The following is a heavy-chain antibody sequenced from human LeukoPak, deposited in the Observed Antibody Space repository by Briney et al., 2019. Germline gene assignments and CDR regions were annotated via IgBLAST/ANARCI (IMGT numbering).Heavy chain of an antibody. CDR2: FDPKDGET. V-gene: IGHV1-24*01. CDR3: ATYPLKITMIVVVTSKYYFDY. CDR1: GYTLTELS. Sequence: ASVKVSCKVSGYTLTELSMHWVRQAPGKGLEWMGGFDPKDGETIYAQKFQGRVTMTEDTSTDTTYMELSSLRSEDTAVYYCATYPLKITMIVVVTSKYYFDYWGQGTLVTVSS. D-gene: IGHD3-22*01. J-gene: IGHJ4*02.